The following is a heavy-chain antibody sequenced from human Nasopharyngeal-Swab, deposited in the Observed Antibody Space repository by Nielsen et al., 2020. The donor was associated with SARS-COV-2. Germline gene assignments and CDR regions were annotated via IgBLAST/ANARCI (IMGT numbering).Heavy chain of an antibody. J-gene: IGHJ3*02. CDR3: AKSLGQLLEWFTYDILTGYYSDAFDI. D-gene: IGHD3-9*01. CDR1: GFTFSSYA. CDR2: ISGSGGST. V-gene: IGHV3-23*01. Sequence: SCAASGFTFSSYAMSWVRQAPGKGLEWVSAISGSGGSTYYADSVKGRFTISRDNSKNTLYLQMNSLRAEDTAVYYCAKSLGQLLEWFTYDILTGYYSDAFDIWGQGTMVTVSS.